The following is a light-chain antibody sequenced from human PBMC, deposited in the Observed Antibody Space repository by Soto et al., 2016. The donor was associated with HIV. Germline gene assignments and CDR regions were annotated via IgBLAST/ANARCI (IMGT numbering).Light chain of an antibody. CDR1: QSIASW. V-gene: IGKV1-5*03. Sequence: DIQMTQSPSTLSASVGDRVTITCRASQSIASWLAWYQHKAGKAPKLLIYKASSLESGVPSRFSGSGSGTEFTLTISSLRPDDFATYYCQQYNSYSSWTFGQGTKVEIK. CDR3: QQYNSYSSWT. J-gene: IGKJ1*01. CDR2: KAS.